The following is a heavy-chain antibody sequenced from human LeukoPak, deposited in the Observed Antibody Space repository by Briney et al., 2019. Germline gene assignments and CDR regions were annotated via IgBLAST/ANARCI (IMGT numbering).Heavy chain of an antibody. CDR3: ARGRMLYYYDSSGYPFDY. J-gene: IGHJ4*02. Sequence: ASVKVSCKASGGTFSNYAISWVRQAPGQGLEWMGGIIPIFGTANYAQKFRGRVTITADKSTRTAYMELSSLRSEDTAVYYCARGRMLYYYDSSGYPFDYWGQGSLVTVSS. CDR1: GGTFSNYA. CDR2: IIPIFGTA. D-gene: IGHD3-22*01. V-gene: IGHV1-69*06.